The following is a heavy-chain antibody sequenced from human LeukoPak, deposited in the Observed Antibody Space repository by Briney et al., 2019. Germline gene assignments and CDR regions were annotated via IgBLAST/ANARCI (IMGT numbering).Heavy chain of an antibody. CDR3: AKVTGDYYDTSGAFDY. D-gene: IGHD3-22*01. V-gene: IGHV3-33*06. J-gene: IGHJ4*02. CDR2: IWHDGSND. CDR1: GFIFSSYG. Sequence: QPGRSLRLSCAASGFIFSSYGMHWVRQAPGKGREWVARIWHDGSNDDYADSVKGRFTISRDNSKNTLYLQMNSLKAEDTAIYYCAKVTGDYYDTSGAFDYWGQGTLVTVSS.